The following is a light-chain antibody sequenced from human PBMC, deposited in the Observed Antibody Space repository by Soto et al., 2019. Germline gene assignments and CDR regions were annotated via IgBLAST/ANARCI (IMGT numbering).Light chain of an antibody. CDR3: QSYDSSLRGWV. CDR2: GNS. V-gene: IGLV1-40*01. J-gene: IGLJ3*02. Sequence: QSVLTQPPSVSGAPGQRVTISCTGSSSNIGAGYDVHWSQQLPGTAPKLLIYGNSNRPSGVPDRFSGSKSGTSASLAITGLQAEDEADYYCQSYDSSLRGWVFGGGTKLTVL. CDR1: SSNIGAGYD.